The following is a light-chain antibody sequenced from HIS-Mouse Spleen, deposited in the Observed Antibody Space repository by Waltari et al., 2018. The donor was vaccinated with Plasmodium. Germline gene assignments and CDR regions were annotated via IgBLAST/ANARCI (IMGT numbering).Light chain of an antibody. CDR2: AAS. Sequence: DIQMTQSPSSLSASVGDSVTITCRASQSISNYLNWYQQKPGKAPKFLIYAASTLQSGVPSRFSGSGAGTDFTLTISSLQPKDFATDDCQQRYSTWTFGQGTKVEIK. J-gene: IGKJ1*01. CDR1: QSISNY. CDR3: QQRYSTWT. V-gene: IGKV1-39*01.